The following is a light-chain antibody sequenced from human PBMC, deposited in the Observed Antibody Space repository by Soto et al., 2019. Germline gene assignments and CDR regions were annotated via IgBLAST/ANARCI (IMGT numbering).Light chain of an antibody. CDR3: QQHSTGYT. Sequence: EIVLTQSPATLSLSPGERATLSCRASQGVGSYLAWFQQKHGQAPRLLISGASNRASGIPARFSGSGSGTDFTLTISSLESEDFAVYSCQQHSTGYTFGQGTKLEIK. CDR1: QGVGSY. J-gene: IGKJ2*01. V-gene: IGKV3D-11*01. CDR2: GAS.